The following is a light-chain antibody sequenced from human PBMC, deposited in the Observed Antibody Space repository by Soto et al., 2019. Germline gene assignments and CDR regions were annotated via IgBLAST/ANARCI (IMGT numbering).Light chain of an antibody. J-gene: IGLJ2*01. V-gene: IGLV2-14*01. CDR2: EVS. Sequence: QSVLTQPASVSGSPGQSITISCTGTSSDVGGYKYVSWYQQHPGKAPKLIIYEVSNRPSGVSNRFSGSKSGNTASLTVSGLQADDEADYYCSSYAGSNNLVVFGGGTKLTVL. CDR1: SSDVGGYKY. CDR3: SSYAGSNNLVV.